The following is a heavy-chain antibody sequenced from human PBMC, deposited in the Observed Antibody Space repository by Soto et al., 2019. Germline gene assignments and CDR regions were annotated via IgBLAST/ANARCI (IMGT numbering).Heavy chain of an antibody. Sequence: QVQLQESGPGLVKPSQTLSLTCTVSGGSISSGGYYWSWIRQHPGKGLEWIGYIYYSGSTYYNPSLKSRVTISVDTSKNQFSLKLSSVTAADTAVYYCARDSRDYYDSSGRSSDWHNAFDIWGQGTMVTVSS. J-gene: IGHJ3*02. CDR2: IYYSGST. CDR1: GGSISSGGYY. CDR3: ARDSRDYYDSSGRSSDWHNAFDI. V-gene: IGHV4-31*03. D-gene: IGHD3-22*01.